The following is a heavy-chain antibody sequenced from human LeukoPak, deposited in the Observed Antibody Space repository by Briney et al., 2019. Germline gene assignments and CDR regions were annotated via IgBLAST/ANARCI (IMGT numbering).Heavy chain of an antibody. V-gene: IGHV3-53*01. D-gene: IGHD3-10*01. Sequence: HPGGTLRLSCAASGFTVSSNYMSWVRQAPGKGLEWVSVIYSGGSTYYADSVKGRFTISRDNSKNTLYLQMNSLRAEDTAVYYCAKAGVRGVIKSPYYFDYWGQGTLVTVSS. CDR1: GFTVSSNY. J-gene: IGHJ4*02. CDR2: IYSGGST. CDR3: AKAGVRGVIKSPYYFDY.